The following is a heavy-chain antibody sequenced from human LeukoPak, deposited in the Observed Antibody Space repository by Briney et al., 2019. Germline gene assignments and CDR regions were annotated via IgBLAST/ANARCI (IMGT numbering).Heavy chain of an antibody. D-gene: IGHD7-27*01. J-gene: IGHJ4*02. V-gene: IGHV6-1*01. CDR3: ARDENWAIDY. CDR2: TYYGSKWYN. Sequence: SQTLSLTCAISGDSVSGNSVAWNWIRQSPSIGLEWLGRTYYGSKWYNEYAPSVKSRITINPDTSKNQFSLQLNSVTPEDTAVYYCARDENWAIDYWGQGTLVTVSS. CDR1: GDSVSGNSVA.